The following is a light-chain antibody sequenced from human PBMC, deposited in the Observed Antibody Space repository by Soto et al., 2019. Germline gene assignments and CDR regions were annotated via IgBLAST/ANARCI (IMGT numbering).Light chain of an antibody. CDR3: HQYDRSPWT. Sequence: EILLTQSPGTLSLSPGERATLSCRASQIDSSSYLAWYQQKPGQAPRLLIYGASRRPTGIPDRFSGSGSGTDFTLTISRLEPEDFAVYYCHQYDRSPWTFGQGTKVEIK. CDR1: QIDSSSY. V-gene: IGKV3-20*01. J-gene: IGKJ1*01. CDR2: GAS.